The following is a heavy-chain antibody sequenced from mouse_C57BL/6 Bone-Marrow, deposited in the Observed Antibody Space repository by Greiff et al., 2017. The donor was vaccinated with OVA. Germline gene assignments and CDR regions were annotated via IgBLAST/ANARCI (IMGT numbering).Heavy chain of an antibody. CDR3: ARGTTVVAPFDY. CDR1: GYPFTSYG. V-gene: IGHV1-81*01. D-gene: IGHD1-1*01. Sequence: VQLQQSGAELARPGASVKLSCKASGYPFTSYGISWVKQRTGQGLEWIGEIYPRSGNTYYNEKFKGKATLTAAKSSSTAYMELRSLTSEDSAVYFCARGTTVVAPFDYWGQGTTLTVSS. J-gene: IGHJ2*01. CDR2: IYPRSGNT.